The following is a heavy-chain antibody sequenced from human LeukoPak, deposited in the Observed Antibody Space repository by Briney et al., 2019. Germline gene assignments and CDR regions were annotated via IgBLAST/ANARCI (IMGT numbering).Heavy chain of an antibody. CDR1: GFTVSSNY. V-gene: IGHV3-23*01. CDR3: AKDQSYYDSPHALDM. J-gene: IGHJ3*02. Sequence: GGSLRLSCAASGFTVSSNYMSWVRQAPGKGLEWVSGISRSGGRTYYVDSVKGRFTISRDNSKNMLNLQMTSLGGEDTAIYYCAKDQSYYDSPHALDMWGQGTMVTVSS. D-gene: IGHD3-22*01. CDR2: ISRSGGRT.